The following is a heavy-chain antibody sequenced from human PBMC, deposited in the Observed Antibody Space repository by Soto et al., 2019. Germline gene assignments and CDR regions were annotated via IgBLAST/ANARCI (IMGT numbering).Heavy chain of an antibody. Sequence: QVQLVESGGGVVQPGRSLRLSCAASGFTFSTYGMHWVRQAPGKGLEWVAVISYHGNNNYYADSVKGRFTIARDNSKNTLFLQMDSLRAEDTAVYYCAKDHLPSPVTTPGYRGQGTLVTVSS. CDR3: AKDHLPSPVTTPGY. CDR1: GFTFSTYG. D-gene: IGHD4-17*01. V-gene: IGHV3-30*18. CDR2: ISYHGNNN. J-gene: IGHJ4*02.